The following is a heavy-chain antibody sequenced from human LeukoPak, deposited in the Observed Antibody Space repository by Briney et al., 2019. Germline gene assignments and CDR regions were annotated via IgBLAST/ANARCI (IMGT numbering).Heavy chain of an antibody. V-gene: IGHV3-21*01. CDR2: ITASSTAI. J-gene: IGHJ4*02. CDR3: ARTYYDILTGYNPYFDY. Sequence: PGGSLRLSCAASGFTFSSYAMSWVRQTPGKGLEWVSSITASSTAIYSADSVKGRFTISRDNAKNFLYLQMNSLRAEDTAVYYCARTYYDILTGYNPYFDYWGQGILVTVSS. CDR1: GFTFSSYA. D-gene: IGHD3-9*01.